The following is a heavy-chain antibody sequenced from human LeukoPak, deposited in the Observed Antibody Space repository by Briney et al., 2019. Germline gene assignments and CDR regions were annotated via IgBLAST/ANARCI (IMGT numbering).Heavy chain of an antibody. CDR2: MNPNSGNT. D-gene: IGHD3-22*01. V-gene: IGHV1-8*01. J-gene: IGHJ6*03. CDR1: GYTFTSYD. Sequence: ASVKVSCKASGYTFTSYDINWVRQATGQGLEWMGWMNPNSGNTGYAQKFQGRVTMTRNTSISTAYMELSRLRSEDTAVYYCARGPQLYYYDSSGYYYVYYYYYMDVWGKGTTVTVSS. CDR3: ARGPQLYYYDSSGYYYVYYYYYMDV.